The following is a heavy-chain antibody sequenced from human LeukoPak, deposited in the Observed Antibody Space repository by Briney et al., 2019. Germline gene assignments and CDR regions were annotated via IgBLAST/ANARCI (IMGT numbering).Heavy chain of an antibody. CDR3: ARQDDILTGLYYFDY. D-gene: IGHD3-9*01. CDR2: IYYSGST. V-gene: IGHV4-59*08. CDR1: GGSISSYY. J-gene: IGHJ4*02. Sequence: SETLSLTCTVSGGSISSYYWSWIRQPPGKGLEWIGYIYYSGSTNYNPSLKSRVTISVDTSKNQFSLKLSSVTAADTAVYYCARQDDILTGLYYFDYWGQGTLVTVSS.